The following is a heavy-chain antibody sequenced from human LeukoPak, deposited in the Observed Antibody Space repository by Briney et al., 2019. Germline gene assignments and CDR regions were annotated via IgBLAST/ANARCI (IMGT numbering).Heavy chain of an antibody. V-gene: IGHV3-9*01. D-gene: IGHD3-10*01. CDR1: GFTIDDYA. J-gene: IGHJ3*02. Sequence: PGGSLRLSCAASGFTIDDYAMHWVRQAPGKGLEWVSGISWNSGSIGYADSVKGRFTISRDNAKNSLYLQMNSLRAEDTALYYCAKGTGSYIHDAFDIWGQGTMVTVSS. CDR3: AKGTGSYIHDAFDI. CDR2: ISWNSGSI.